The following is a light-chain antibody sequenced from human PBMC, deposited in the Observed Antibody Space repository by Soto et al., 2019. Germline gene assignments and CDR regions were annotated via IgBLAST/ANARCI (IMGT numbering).Light chain of an antibody. CDR1: SSDVGGYNY. J-gene: IGLJ3*02. Sequence: QSALTQSASVSGSPGQSITISCTGTSSDVGGYNYVSWYQQHPGTAPKLIIYDVSNRPSGVSTRFSGSKSGNTASLTISGLQAEDEADYSCSSYTSTNSWVFGGWTKLTVL. CDR3: SSYTSTNSWV. CDR2: DVS. V-gene: IGLV2-14*01.